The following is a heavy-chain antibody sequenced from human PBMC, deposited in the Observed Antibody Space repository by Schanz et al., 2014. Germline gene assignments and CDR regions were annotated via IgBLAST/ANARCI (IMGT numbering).Heavy chain of an antibody. Sequence: VHLVESGGGVVQPGRSLRLSCAASGFTFSSYGMHWVRQAPGRGLEWVSSISSTSSYIFYADSVKGRFTISRDNAKNSLYLQMNSLRAEDTAVYYCVPMSIAAHWGQGTLVTVSS. CDR2: ISSTSSYI. J-gene: IGHJ4*02. CDR3: VPMSIAAH. V-gene: IGHV3-21*01. CDR1: GFTFSSYG. D-gene: IGHD6-6*01.